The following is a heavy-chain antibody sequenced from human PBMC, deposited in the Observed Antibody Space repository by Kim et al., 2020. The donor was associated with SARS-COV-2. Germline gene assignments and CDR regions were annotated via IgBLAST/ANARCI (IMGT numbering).Heavy chain of an antibody. CDR2: ISYDGTNK. Sequence: GGSLRLSCAASGFTLRNYALHWVRQAPGKGPEWVSVISYDGTNKYYADSVRGRFTISRDNSKDTLCLHMNSLRIDDTGLYYCETDLAQWLASRYFYGVDVWGQETAVTVP. CDR3: ETDLAQWLASRYFYGVDV. J-gene: IGHJ6*02. CDR1: GFTLRNYA. D-gene: IGHD6-19*01. V-gene: IGHV3-30-3*01.